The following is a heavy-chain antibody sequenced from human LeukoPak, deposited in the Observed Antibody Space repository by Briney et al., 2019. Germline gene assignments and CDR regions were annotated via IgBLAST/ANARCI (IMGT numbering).Heavy chain of an antibody. V-gene: IGHV1-46*01. D-gene: IGHD3-16*01. Sequence: ASVKVSCKASGYTFTSYYMPWVRQAPGQGLEWMGSINPSGGSTKYAQKFQGRVTMTSTKSTSKVYMELSRLRSEDTAVYYCARTWGYWGQGTLVTVSS. CDR2: INPSGGST. J-gene: IGHJ4*02. CDR3: ARTWGY. CDR1: GYTFTSYY.